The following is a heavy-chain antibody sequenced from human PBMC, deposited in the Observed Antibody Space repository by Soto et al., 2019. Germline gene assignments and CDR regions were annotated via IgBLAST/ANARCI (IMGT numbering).Heavy chain of an antibody. CDR3: AKDAAMVSSTFNYFDY. CDR2: IGGSGGYT. J-gene: IGHJ4*02. CDR1: GFFFSSYA. V-gene: IGHV3-23*01. Sequence: GGSLRLSCAASGFFFSSYAMSWVRQAPGKGLEWVSGIGGSGGYTSYADSVKGRFTISRDNSKNTVYLQMKSLRAEDTAVYYCAKDAAMVSSTFNYFDYWGQGAPVTVSS. D-gene: IGHD6-13*01.